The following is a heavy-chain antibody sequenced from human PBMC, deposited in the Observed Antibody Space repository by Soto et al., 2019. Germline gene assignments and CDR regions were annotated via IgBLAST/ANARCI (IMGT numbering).Heavy chain of an antibody. V-gene: IGHV5-51*01. CDR2: IYPGDSDT. J-gene: IGHJ4*02. D-gene: IGHD5-12*01. CDR3: ARTDRGLRSTGAY. CDR1: GYTFTNYW. Sequence: GESLKISCKGSGYTFTNYWIAWVRQMPGKGLEWMGIIYPGDSDTTYSPSFQGQVTISADKSISTAYLQWSSLKASDTAMYYCARTDRGLRSTGAYWGQGTLVTVSS.